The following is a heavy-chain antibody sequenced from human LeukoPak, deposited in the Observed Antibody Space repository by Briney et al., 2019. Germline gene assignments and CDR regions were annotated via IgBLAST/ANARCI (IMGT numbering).Heavy chain of an antibody. V-gene: IGHV1-8*01. J-gene: IGHJ2*01. Sequence: ASVKVSCKASGYTFTSYDINWVRQATGQGLGWMGWMNPNSGNTGYAQKFQGRVTMTRNTSISTAYMELSSLRSEDTAVYYCAIGRRYYDSSGYYDYWYFDLWGRGTLVTVSS. D-gene: IGHD3-22*01. CDR3: AIGRRYYDSSGYYDYWYFDL. CDR1: GYTFTSYD. CDR2: MNPNSGNT.